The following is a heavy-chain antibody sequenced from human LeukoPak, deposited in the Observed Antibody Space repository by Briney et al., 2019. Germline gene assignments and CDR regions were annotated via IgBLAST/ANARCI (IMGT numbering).Heavy chain of an antibody. D-gene: IGHD4-23*01. V-gene: IGHV4-59*01. CDR1: GGSISSYY. Sequence: PSETLSLTCTVSGGSISSYYWSWIRQPPGKGLEWIGYIYYTGSTNYNPSLKSRVTISVDTSKNRFSLKLSSVTAADTAVYYCARGGGKQEYWGQGTLVSVSS. CDR2: IYYTGST. J-gene: IGHJ4*02. CDR3: ARGGGKQEY.